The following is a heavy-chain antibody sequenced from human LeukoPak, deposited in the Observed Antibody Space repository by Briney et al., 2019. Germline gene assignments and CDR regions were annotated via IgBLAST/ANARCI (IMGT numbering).Heavy chain of an antibody. D-gene: IGHD4-17*01. CDR3: ARVSDYGDYYFDY. J-gene: IGHJ4*02. V-gene: IGHV3-53*01. CDR2: IYSGGST. CDR1: GFTFSSYS. Sequence: GGSLRLSCAASGFTFSSYSMNWVRQAPGKGLEWVSVIYSGGSTYYADSVKGRFTISRDNSKNTLYLQMNSLRAEDTAVYYCARVSDYGDYYFDYWGQGTLVTVSS.